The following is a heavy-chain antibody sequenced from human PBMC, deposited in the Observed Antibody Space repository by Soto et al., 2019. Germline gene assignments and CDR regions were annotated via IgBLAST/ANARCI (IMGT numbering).Heavy chain of an antibody. CDR1: GGSISSGGYS. Sequence: SETLSLTCAVSGGSISSGGYSWSWIRQPPGKGLEWIGYIYHSGSTYYNPSLKSRVTISVDRSKNQFSLKLSSVTAADTAVYYFARCGDDYXXXXXXGXXYXXXXXGXXXLVTVSS. D-gene: IGHD4-17*01. J-gene: IGHJ4*01. V-gene: IGHV4-30-2*01. CDR2: IYHSGST. CDR3: ARCGDDYXXXXXXGXXYXXXX.